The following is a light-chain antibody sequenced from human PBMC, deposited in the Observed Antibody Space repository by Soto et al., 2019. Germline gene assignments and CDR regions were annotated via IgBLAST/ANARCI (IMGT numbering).Light chain of an antibody. V-gene: IGKV3-20*01. CDR3: QHYGSALFT. J-gene: IGKJ3*01. CDR1: QSFSSSY. CDR2: GAS. Sequence: EIVLTQSPGTLSLSPGERATLSCRASQSFSSSYLAWYQQKPGQAPRLLIYGASSRATGIPDRFSGSGSGTDFTLTISSLEPEDFAVYYCQHYGSALFTLALEPKWMSN.